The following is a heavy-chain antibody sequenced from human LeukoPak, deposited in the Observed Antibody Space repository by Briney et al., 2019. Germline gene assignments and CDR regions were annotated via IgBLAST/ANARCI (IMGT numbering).Heavy chain of an antibody. CDR2: IYTSGST. CDR3: ASSRGLLLGPRINDAFDI. CDR1: GGSISSYY. V-gene: IGHV4-4*07. J-gene: IGHJ3*02. Sequence: SETLSLTCTVSGGSISSYYWSWIRQPAGKGLEWIGRIYTSGSTNYNPSLKSRVTMSVDTSKNQFSLKLSSVTAADTAVYYCASSRGLLLGPRINDAFDIWGQGTMVTVSS. D-gene: IGHD3-10*01.